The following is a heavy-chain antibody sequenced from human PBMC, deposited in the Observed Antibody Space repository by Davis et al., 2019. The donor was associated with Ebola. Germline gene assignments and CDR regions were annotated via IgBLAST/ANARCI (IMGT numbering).Heavy chain of an antibody. CDR3: ARESYYYGSGSYYGAFFDY. CDR1: GGSISSYY. V-gene: IGHV4-39*02. J-gene: IGHJ4*02. Sequence: MPSETLSLTCTVSGGSISSYYWGWIRQPPGKGLEWIGSIYYSGSTYYNPSLKSRVTISVDTSKNQFSLKLSSVTAADTAVYYCARESYYYGSGSYYGAFFDYWGQGTLVTVSS. D-gene: IGHD3-10*01. CDR2: IYYSGST.